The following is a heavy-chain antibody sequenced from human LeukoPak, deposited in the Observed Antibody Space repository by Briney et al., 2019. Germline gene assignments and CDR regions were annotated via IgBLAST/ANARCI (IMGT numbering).Heavy chain of an antibody. CDR1: GGSFSGYY. CDR2: INHSGST. Sequence: SETLSLTCAVYGGSFSGYYWSWIRQPPKKGLEWIGEINHSGSTNYNPSLKSRVTISVDTSKNQFSLKVRPVTAADTAVYYCARGHVGSYAYYYHYGMDVWGQGTTVTVSS. CDR3: ARGHVGSYAYYYHYGMDV. J-gene: IGHJ6*02. V-gene: IGHV4-34*01. D-gene: IGHD2-8*01.